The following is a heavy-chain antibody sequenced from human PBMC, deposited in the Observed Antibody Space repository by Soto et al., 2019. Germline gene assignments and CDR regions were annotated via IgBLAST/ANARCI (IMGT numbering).Heavy chain of an antibody. V-gene: IGHV4-59*01. J-gene: IGHJ6*02. CDR1: GGSISSEY. CDR3: ARDAPRGYYYGLDV. Sequence: QVQLQESGPGLVKPSETLSLTCTVSGGSISSEYWSWIRQPPGKGLEWIGYIYYTGSTKYNPSLKSRVTISVNTSKNQCSLTLSSVTAADTAVYYCARDAPRGYYYGLDVWGQGTTVTVSS. CDR2: IYYTGST.